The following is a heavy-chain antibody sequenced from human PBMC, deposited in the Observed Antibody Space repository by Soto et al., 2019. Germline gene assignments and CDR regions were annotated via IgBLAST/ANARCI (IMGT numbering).Heavy chain of an antibody. CDR2: ISSNGGDT. CDR1: GFTFGSFA. V-gene: IGHV3-64D*08. Sequence: GGSLRLSCSASGFTFGSFAMHWVRQAPGKGLEYLSGISSNGGDTYYADSVMGRFTISRDNSRNTLYLQMSSLRPEDTAVYYCGKDSSSWHHFDSWGQGTLVTVSS. J-gene: IGHJ4*02. D-gene: IGHD3-22*01. CDR3: GKDSSSWHHFDS.